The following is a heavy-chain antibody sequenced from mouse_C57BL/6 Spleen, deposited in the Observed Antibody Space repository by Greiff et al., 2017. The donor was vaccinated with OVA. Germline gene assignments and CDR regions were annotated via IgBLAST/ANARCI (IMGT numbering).Heavy chain of an antibody. J-gene: IGHJ2*01. D-gene: IGHD1-1*01. CDR1: GYTFTSYW. Sequence: QVQLQQPGAELVKPGASVKLSCKASGYTFTSYWMHWVKQRPGQGLEWIGMIHPNSGSTNYNEKFKSKATLTVDKSSSTAYMQLSSLTSEDSAVYYYARLTTVVEYYFDYWGQGTTLTVSS. V-gene: IGHV1-64*01. CDR2: IHPNSGST. CDR3: ARLTTVVEYYFDY.